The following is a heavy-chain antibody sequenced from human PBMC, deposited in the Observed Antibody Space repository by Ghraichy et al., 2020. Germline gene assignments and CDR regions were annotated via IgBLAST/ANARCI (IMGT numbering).Heavy chain of an antibody. Sequence: SETLSLTCTVSGGSISSSSYYWGWIRQPPGKGLEWIGSIYYSGSTYYNPSLKSRVTISVDTSKNQFSLKLSSVTAADTAVYYCARLYDSDYGDYVTAPVPFDYWGQGTLVTVSS. D-gene: IGHD4-17*01. V-gene: IGHV4-39*01. CDR1: GGSISSSSYY. CDR3: ARLYDSDYGDYVTAPVPFDY. CDR2: IYYSGST. J-gene: IGHJ4*02.